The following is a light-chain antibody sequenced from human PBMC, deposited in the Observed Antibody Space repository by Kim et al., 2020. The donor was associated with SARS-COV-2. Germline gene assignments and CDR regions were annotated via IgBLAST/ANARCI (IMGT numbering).Light chain of an antibody. V-gene: IGKV3-11*01. CDR1: QSVSGY. CDR2: DAS. CDR3: QQTTDWPPLT. Sequence: PGDRPTLSCRASQSVSGYLAWYQQRSGQAPRLLIYDASKRATGVPGRFSGSGSETDFTLTISRLEPEDFAVYYCQQTTDWPPLTFGGGTKVDIK. J-gene: IGKJ4*01.